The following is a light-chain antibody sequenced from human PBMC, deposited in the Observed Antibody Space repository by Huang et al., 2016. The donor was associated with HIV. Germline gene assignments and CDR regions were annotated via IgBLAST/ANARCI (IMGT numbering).Light chain of an antibody. CDR1: RSVISN. V-gene: IGKV3-15*01. CDR3: HQYNNWLLS. J-gene: IGKJ4*01. CDR2: GSS. Sequence: IVMTQSPATLSVSPGERVTLSCRANRSVISNLTWYQQRPGQAPRLLIYGSSTRAPGIPARFSGSGSGTDFSLTISSLQSEDFALYYCHQYNNWLLSFGGGTRVDI.